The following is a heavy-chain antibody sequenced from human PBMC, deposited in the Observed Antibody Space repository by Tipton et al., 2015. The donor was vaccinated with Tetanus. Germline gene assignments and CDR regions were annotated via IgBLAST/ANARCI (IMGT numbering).Heavy chain of an antibody. CDR1: GGSISSYY. Sequence: TLSLTCTVSGGSISSYYWSWIRQPPGKGLEWIGYIYYSGSTNYNPSLKSRVTISVDTSKNRFSLKLSSVTAADTAVYYCARETKYSSGWLDLWGRGTLVTVSS. V-gene: IGHV4-59*01. D-gene: IGHD6-19*01. CDR3: ARETKYSSGWLDL. CDR2: IYYSGST. J-gene: IGHJ2*01.